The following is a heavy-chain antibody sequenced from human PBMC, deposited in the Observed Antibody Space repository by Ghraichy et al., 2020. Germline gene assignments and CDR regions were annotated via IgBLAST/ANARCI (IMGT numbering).Heavy chain of an antibody. CDR3: AREIAADPDY. V-gene: IGHV3-48*02. CDR1: GFTFSSYS. Sequence: LSLTCAASGFTFSSYSMNWVRQAPGKGLEWVSYISSSSTIYYADSVKGRFTISRDNAKNSLYLQMNSLRDEDTAVYYCAREIAADPDYWGQGTLVTVSS. J-gene: IGHJ4*02. D-gene: IGHD6-13*01. CDR2: ISSSSTI.